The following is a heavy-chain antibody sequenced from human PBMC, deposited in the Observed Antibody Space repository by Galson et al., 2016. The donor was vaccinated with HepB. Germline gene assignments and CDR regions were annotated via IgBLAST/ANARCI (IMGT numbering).Heavy chain of an antibody. CDR1: GFTFSNAW. V-gene: IGHV3-23*01. J-gene: IGHJ4*02. D-gene: IGHD6-13*01. Sequence: SLRLSCAASGFTFSNAWMSWVRQAPGKGLERVSAISGSGDTTYYADSVKGRFSISRDNSKNTLYLQMSSLTAEDTAVYYCAKWSDAAATYWGQGALVTVSS. CDR2: ISGSGDTT. CDR3: AKWSDAAATY.